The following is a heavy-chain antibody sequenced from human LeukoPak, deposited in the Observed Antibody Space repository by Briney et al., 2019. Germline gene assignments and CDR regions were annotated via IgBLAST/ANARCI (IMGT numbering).Heavy chain of an antibody. D-gene: IGHD6-19*01. V-gene: IGHV1-2*02. CDR1: GYTFGDFY. CDR2: INPNSGGT. CDR3: ARGPYSSGWYYFDY. Sequence: ASVKVSCKTSGYTFGDFYINWVRQAPGQGLEWMGWINPNSGGTNYAQKLQGRVTMTRDTSSSTAYMELSRLRSDDTAVYYCARGPYSSGWYYFDYWGQGTLVTVSS. J-gene: IGHJ4*02.